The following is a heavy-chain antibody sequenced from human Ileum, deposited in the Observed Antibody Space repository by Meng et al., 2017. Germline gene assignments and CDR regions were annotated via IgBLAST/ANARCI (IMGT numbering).Heavy chain of an antibody. J-gene: IGHJ3*02. CDR1: GGTFSSYA. V-gene: IGHV1-69*05. D-gene: IGHD2-21*02. CDR2: IIPIFGTA. Sequence: SVKVSCKASGGTFSSYAISWVRQAPGQGLEWMGGIIPIFGTANYAQKFQGRVTITTDESTSTAYMELSSLRSEDTAVYYCARVAYCGGDCYLGAFAIWGQGTMVTVSS. CDR3: ARVAYCGGDCYLGAFAI.